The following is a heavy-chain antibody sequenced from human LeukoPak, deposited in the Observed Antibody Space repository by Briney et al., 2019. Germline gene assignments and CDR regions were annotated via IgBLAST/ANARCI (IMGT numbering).Heavy chain of an antibody. CDR1: GGSISSYY. CDR2: IYSTGST. Sequence: SETLSLTCTVSGGSISSYYWSWIRQPAGKGLEWIGHIYSTGSTNYNPSLKSRVTMSVDTSKNQFSLRLRSVTAADTAVYYCARQIASAGTAGFDIWGQGALVTVSS. CDR3: ARQIASAGTAGFDI. D-gene: IGHD6-13*01. J-gene: IGHJ4*02. V-gene: IGHV4-4*07.